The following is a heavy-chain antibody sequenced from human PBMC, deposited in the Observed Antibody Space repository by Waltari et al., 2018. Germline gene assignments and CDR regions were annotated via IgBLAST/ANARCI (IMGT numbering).Heavy chain of an antibody. CDR3: AREGQAAPKPPNDYYYYYMDV. J-gene: IGHJ6*03. CDR2: IYTSGST. D-gene: IGHD6-13*01. V-gene: IGHV4-4*07. Sequence: QVQLQESGPGLVKPSETLSLPCTVSGGSISSYYWSWIRQPAGKGLGWIGRIYTSGSTNYNPSLKSRVTMSVDTSKNQFSLKLSSVTAADTAVYYCAREGQAAPKPPNDYYYYYMDVWGKGTTVTISS. CDR1: GGSISSYY.